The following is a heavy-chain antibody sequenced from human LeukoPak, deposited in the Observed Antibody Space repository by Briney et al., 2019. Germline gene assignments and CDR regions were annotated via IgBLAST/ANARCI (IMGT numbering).Heavy chain of an antibody. CDR3: ARDARQELLAGGFDF. J-gene: IGHJ4*02. CDR2: IYYSGST. Sequence: SETLSLTCTVSGGSISSYYWSWIRQPPGKGLEWIGYIYYSGSTDYNPSLKSRVTISVDTSKNQFSLKLKSVTAADTAVYYCARDARQELLAGGFDFWGQGALVTVSS. CDR1: GGSISSYY. D-gene: IGHD3-10*01. V-gene: IGHV4-59*12.